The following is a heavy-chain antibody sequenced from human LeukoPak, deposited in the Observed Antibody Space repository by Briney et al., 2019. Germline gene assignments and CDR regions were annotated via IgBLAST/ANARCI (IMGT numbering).Heavy chain of an antibody. CDR2: ISAYNGNT. V-gene: IGHV1-18*01. CDR3: ATDLGYYDILTHHNS. CDR1: SYTFTSYG. Sequence: ASVKVSCKASSYTFTSYGISWVRQAPGQGLEWMGWISAYNGNTNYAQKFQGRVTMTEDTSTDTAYMELSSLRSEDTAVYYCATDLGYYDILTHHNSWGQGTLVTVSS. J-gene: IGHJ4*02. D-gene: IGHD3-9*01.